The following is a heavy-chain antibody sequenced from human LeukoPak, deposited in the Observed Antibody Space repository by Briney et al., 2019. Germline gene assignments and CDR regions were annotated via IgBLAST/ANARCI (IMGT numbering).Heavy chain of an antibody. CDR3: ARHYSNYAYYYYGMDV. Sequence: SETLSLTCTVSGGSISSGSYYWSWLRQPAGKGLEWIGRIYTSGSTNYNPSLKSRVTISVDTSKNQFSLKLSSVTAADTAVYYCARHYSNYAYYYYGMDVWGQGTTVTVSS. D-gene: IGHD4-11*01. J-gene: IGHJ6*02. V-gene: IGHV4-61*02. CDR2: IYTSGST. CDR1: GGSISSGSYY.